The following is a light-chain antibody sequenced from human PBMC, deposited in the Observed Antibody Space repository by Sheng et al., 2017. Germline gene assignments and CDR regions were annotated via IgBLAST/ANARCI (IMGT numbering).Light chain of an antibody. V-gene: IGKV3-20*01. Sequence: EIVLTQSPGTLSLSPGERATLSCRASQSVSSNLAWYQQKPGQAPRLLIYGASSRATGIPDRFSGSGSGTDFTLTISRLEPEDFVVYYCQQYGSSPRFTFGPGTKVDIK. J-gene: IGKJ3*01. CDR3: QQYGSSPRFT. CDR1: QSVSSN. CDR2: GAS.